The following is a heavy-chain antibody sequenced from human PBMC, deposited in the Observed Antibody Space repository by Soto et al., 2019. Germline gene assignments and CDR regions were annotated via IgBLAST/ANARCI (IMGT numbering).Heavy chain of an antibody. CDR3: ARDPVLLWFGEATPYGMDV. CDR2: IWYDGSNK. CDR1: GFTFSSYG. V-gene: IGHV3-33*01. J-gene: IGHJ6*02. Sequence: GGSLRLSCAASGFTFSSYGMHWVRQAPGKGLEWVAVIWYDGSNKYYADSVKGRLTISRDNSKNTLYLQMNSLRAEDTAVYYCARDPVLLWFGEATPYGMDVWGQGTTVTVSS. D-gene: IGHD3-10*01.